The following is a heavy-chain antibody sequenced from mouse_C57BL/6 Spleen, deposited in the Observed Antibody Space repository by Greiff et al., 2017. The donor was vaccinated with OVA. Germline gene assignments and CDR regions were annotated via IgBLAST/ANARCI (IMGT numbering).Heavy chain of an antibody. J-gene: IGHJ2*01. V-gene: IGHV2-5*01. CDR1: GFSLTSYG. CDR3: AKNNRGSSPYYFDY. Sequence: QVQLKESGPGLVQPSQSLSITCTVSGFSLTSYGVHWVRQSPGKGLEWLGVIWRGGSTDYNAAFMSRLSITKDNSKSQVFFKMNSLQADDTAIYYCAKNNRGSSPYYFDYWGQGTTLTVSS. D-gene: IGHD1-1*01. CDR2: IWRGGST.